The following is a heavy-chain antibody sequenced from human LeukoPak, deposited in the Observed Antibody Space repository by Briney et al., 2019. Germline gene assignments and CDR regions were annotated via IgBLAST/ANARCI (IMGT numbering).Heavy chain of an antibody. Sequence: ASVKVSCKASGYTFTSYGISWVRQAPGQGLEWMGWISAYNGNTNYAQKLRGRVTMTTDTSTSTAYMELRSLRSDDTAVYYCARAREVLNCNYGRWGSYYFDYWGQGTLVTVSS. CDR3: ARAREVLNCNYGRWGSYYFDY. V-gene: IGHV1-18*01. CDR1: GYTFTSYG. D-gene: IGHD1-7*01. CDR2: ISAYNGNT. J-gene: IGHJ4*02.